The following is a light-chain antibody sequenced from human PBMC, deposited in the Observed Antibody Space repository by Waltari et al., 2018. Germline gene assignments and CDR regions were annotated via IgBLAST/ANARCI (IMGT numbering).Light chain of an antibody. CDR1: SSDVGSNNL. J-gene: IGLJ1*01. Sequence: QSALTQPASVSGSPGQSITISCTGTSSDVGSNNLVSWYHQHPGKAPKLMFYEGSKRPSGVSNRFSGSKSGNTASLTISGLQAEDEADYYCCSYAGSSTYVFGTGTKVTVL. V-gene: IGLV2-23*01. CDR3: CSYAGSSTYV. CDR2: EGS.